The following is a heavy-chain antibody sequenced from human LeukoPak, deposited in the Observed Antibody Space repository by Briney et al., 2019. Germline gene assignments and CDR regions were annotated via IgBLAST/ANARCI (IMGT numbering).Heavy chain of an antibody. CDR1: GGSISSSTYY. J-gene: IGHJ5*02. Sequence: PSETLSLTCTVSGGSISSSTYYWGWIRQPPGKGLEWIGTIFYSGSTYYNPSLKSRVTISVDTSKNQFSLQLNSVTPEDTAVYYCAREPTLAGRPVSGFDPWGQGTLVTVSS. V-gene: IGHV4-39*07. CDR2: IFYSGST. D-gene: IGHD2-2*01. CDR3: AREPTLAGRPVSGFDP.